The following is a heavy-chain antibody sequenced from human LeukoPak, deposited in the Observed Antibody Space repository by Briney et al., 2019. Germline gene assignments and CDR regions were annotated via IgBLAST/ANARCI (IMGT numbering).Heavy chain of an antibody. CDR3: AKARIIGVGWAQFDS. CDR1: GFTFTNYW. V-gene: IGHV3-23*01. Sequence: GGSLRLSCVASGFTFTNYWMNWVRQPPGKGLEWVASFDGNAHGTYFADSVKGRCTISSDNSKNTVYLQMNSLRADDTAIYYCAKARIIGVGWAQFDSWGQGSLVTVSS. J-gene: IGHJ4*02. CDR2: FDGNAHGT. D-gene: IGHD2-21*01.